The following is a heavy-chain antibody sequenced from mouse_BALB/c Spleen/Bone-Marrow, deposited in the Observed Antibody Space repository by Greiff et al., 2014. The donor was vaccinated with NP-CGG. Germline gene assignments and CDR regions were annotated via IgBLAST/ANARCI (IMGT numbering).Heavy chain of an antibody. D-gene: IGHD1-1*01. J-gene: IGHJ4*01. V-gene: IGHV1-26*01. CDR3: ASNYYGYAMDY. CDR1: GYSFTGYY. CDR2: INPYNGAT. Sequence: VQLQQPGPELVKPGASVKISCKASGYSFTGYYMHWVKQSHVKSLEWIGRINPYNGATSYNQNFMDKASLTVDKSSSTAYMELHSLSSEDSAVYYCASNYYGYAMDYWGQGTSVTVSS.